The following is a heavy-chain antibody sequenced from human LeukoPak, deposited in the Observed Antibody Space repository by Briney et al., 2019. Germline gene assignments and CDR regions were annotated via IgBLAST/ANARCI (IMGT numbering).Heavy chain of an antibody. CDR2: ISAYNGNT. J-gene: IGHJ4*02. CDR1: GYTFTSYG. Sequence: ASVKVSCKASGYTFTSYGISWVRQAPGQGLEWMGWISAYNGNTDYAQKLQGRVTMTTDTSTSTAYMELRSLRSDDTAVYYCARASPFCYYDSSGSPNFDYWGQGTLVTVSS. CDR3: ARASPFCYYDSSGSPNFDY. V-gene: IGHV1-18*01. D-gene: IGHD3-22*01.